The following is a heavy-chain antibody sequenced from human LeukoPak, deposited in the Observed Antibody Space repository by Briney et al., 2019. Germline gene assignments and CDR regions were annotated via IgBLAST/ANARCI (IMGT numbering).Heavy chain of an antibody. V-gene: IGHV4-34*01. CDR2: INHSGTT. Sequence: SETLSLTCAVYGGSFSGYYWSWIRQPPGEGLEWIGEINHSGTTNYNPSLKSRVTISVDTSKNQFSLKLTSVTAADTAVYYCARGPQSRFDYWGQGTLVTVSS. CDR3: ARGPQSRFDY. CDR1: GGSFSGYY. J-gene: IGHJ4*02.